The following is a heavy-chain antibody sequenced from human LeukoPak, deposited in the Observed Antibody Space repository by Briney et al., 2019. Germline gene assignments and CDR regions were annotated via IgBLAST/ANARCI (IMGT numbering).Heavy chain of an antibody. CDR2: INPNSGST. CDR3: ARASYSGSGSYKDAFDI. V-gene: IGHV1-2*04. J-gene: IGHJ3*02. D-gene: IGHD3-10*01. Sequence: ASVKVSCKASGYTFTGYYMHWVRQAPGQGLEWMGWINPNSGSTNYAQKFQGWVTMTRDTSISTAYMELSRLRSDDTAVYYCARASYSGSGSYKDAFDIWGQGTMVTVSS. CDR1: GYTFTGYY.